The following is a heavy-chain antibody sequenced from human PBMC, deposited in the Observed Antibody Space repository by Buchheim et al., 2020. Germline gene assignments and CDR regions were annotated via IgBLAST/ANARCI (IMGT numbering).Heavy chain of an antibody. CDR3: ARGGRKCQLLYFGKWFDP. D-gene: IGHD2-2*02. CDR1: GGSFSGYY. J-gene: IGHJ5*02. V-gene: IGHV4-34*01. CDR2: INHSGST. Sequence: QVQLQQWGAGLLKPSETLSLTCAVYGGSFSGYYWSWIRQPPGKGLEWIGEINHSGSTNYNPSLKSRVTISVDTSKNQFSLKLSSVTAADTAVYYCARGGRKCQLLYFGKWFDPWGQGTL.